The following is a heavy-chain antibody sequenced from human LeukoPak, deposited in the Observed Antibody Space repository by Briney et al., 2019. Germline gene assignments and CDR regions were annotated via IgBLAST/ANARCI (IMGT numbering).Heavy chain of an antibody. CDR1: GYSISSGYY. Sequence: SETLSLTCTVSGYSISSGYYWCWIRQPPGKGLEWIGSIYHSGSTYYNPSLKSRVTISVDTSKNQFSLKLSSVTAADTAVYYCASPGYCSSTSCYYYYMDVWGKGTTVTVSS. J-gene: IGHJ6*03. CDR2: IYHSGST. CDR3: ASPGYCSSTSCYYYYMDV. V-gene: IGHV4-38-2*02. D-gene: IGHD2-2*01.